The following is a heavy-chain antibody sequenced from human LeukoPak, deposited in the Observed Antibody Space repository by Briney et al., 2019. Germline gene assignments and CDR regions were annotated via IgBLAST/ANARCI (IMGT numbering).Heavy chain of an antibody. D-gene: IGHD6-13*01. J-gene: IGHJ4*02. Sequence: SETLSLTCTVSGGSISSSSYYWGWIRQPPGKGLEWIGSIYYSGSTYYNPSLKSRVTISVDTSKNQFSLKLSSVTAADTAVYYCARLIAAAGPTPDYWGQGTLVTVSS. CDR3: ARLIAAAGPTPDY. CDR2: IYYSGST. CDR1: GGSISSSSYY. V-gene: IGHV4-39*01.